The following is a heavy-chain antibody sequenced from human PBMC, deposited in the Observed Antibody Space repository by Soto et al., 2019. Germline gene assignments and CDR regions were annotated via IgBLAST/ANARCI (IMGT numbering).Heavy chain of an antibody. CDR3: ARDPSPYDFWSGSKRPYGLDV. D-gene: IGHD3-3*01. CDR1: GFTFSSYI. V-gene: IGHV3-21*01. J-gene: IGHJ6*02. Sequence: GGSLRLSCAASGFTFSSYIINWVRQAPGRGLEWVSSISTSSSYKYYADSVKGRFTISRDNAKNSLYLQMNSLRAEDTAVYYCARDPSPYDFWSGSKRPYGLDVWGQGTTVTVSS. CDR2: ISTSSSYK.